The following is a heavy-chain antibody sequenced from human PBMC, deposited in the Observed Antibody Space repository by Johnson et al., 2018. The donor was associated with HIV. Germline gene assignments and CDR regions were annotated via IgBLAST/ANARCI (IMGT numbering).Heavy chain of an antibody. D-gene: IGHD6-25*01. V-gene: IGHV3-30*02. CDR2: IQYDGGDK. Sequence: QVQLVESRGVLVQPGGSLRLSCAASGFTVSSNEMTWVRQAPGKGLEWISFIQYDGGDKSYADSVEGRFTISRDNAKNSLYLQMNSLSAEDTAVYYCARVGAAGVDVFDIWGQGTMVTVSS. CDR3: ARVGAAGVDVFDI. CDR1: GFTVSSNE. J-gene: IGHJ3*02.